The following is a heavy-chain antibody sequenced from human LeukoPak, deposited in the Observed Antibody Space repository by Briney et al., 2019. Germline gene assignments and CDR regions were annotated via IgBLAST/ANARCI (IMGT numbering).Heavy chain of an antibody. Sequence: GGSLRLSCAASGFTFSDYYMNWIRQAPGKGLEWVSYISSSGTTIYYADSVKGRFTISRDNAKNSLYLQMNSLRAEDTAVYYCARRTVTRDWYFDLWGRGTLVTVSS. D-gene: IGHD4-17*01. V-gene: IGHV3-11*01. J-gene: IGHJ2*01. CDR2: ISSSGTTI. CDR1: GFTFSDYY. CDR3: ARRTVTRDWYFDL.